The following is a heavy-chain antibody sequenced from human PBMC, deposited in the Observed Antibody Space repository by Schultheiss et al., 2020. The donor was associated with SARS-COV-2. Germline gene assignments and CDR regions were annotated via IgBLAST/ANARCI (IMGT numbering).Heavy chain of an antibody. CDR3: AGPGIAARSPTFY. D-gene: IGHD6-6*01. Sequence: GGSLRLSCAASGFTFSSYSMNWVRQAPGKGLEWVSSISSSSSTIYYADSVKGRFTISRDNAKNTLYLQMNSLRAEDTAVYYCAGPGIAARSPTFYWGQGTLVTVSS. V-gene: IGHV3-48*01. J-gene: IGHJ4*02. CDR2: ISSSSSTI. CDR1: GFTFSSYS.